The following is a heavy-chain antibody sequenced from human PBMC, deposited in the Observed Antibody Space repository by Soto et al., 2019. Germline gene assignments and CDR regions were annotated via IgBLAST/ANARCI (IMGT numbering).Heavy chain of an antibody. CDR1: GGYISSGDYY. CDR3: ARGYCSGGSCWGFDY. Sequence: QVQLQESGPGLVEPSQTLALSCNVSGGYISSGDYYWSWIRQPPGKGLEWIGYIYYSGSTYYNPSLKSRVTISVDTSKNQFSLKLSSVTAADTAVYYCARGYCSGGSCWGFDYWGQGTLVTVSS. CDR2: IYYSGST. J-gene: IGHJ4*02. V-gene: IGHV4-30-4*01. D-gene: IGHD2-15*01.